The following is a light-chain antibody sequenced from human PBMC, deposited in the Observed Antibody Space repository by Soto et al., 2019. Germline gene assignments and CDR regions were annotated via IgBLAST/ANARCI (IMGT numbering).Light chain of an antibody. CDR1: QSVSSVY. Sequence: EIVLTQSPGTLSLSPGERATLSCRASQSVSSVYLAWYQQKPGQTPKVLIYRASSRATGIPDRFSGSGSGTDFTLTISRLEPEDFAVYYCQQYGSSPLTFGGGTKVEIK. V-gene: IGKV3-20*01. J-gene: IGKJ4*01. CDR3: QQYGSSPLT. CDR2: RAS.